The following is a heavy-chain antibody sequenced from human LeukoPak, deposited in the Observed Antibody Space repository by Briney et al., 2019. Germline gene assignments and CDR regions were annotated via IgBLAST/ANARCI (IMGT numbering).Heavy chain of an antibody. Sequence: PSETLSLTCTVSGYSISSGYYWGWIRQPPGKGLEWIGSIYHSGSTYYNPSLKSRVTISVDTSKNQFSLKLISVTAADTAVYYCARDPGVQVGPWGQGTLVTVSS. CDR2: IYHSGST. CDR3: ARDPGVQVGP. J-gene: IGHJ5*02. D-gene: IGHD3-10*01. V-gene: IGHV4-38-2*02. CDR1: GYSISSGYY.